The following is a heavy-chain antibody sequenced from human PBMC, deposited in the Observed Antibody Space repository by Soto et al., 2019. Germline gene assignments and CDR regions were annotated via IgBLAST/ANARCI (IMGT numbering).Heavy chain of an antibody. CDR1: GFTFSSYA. Sequence: VQLVESGGGVVQPGRSLRLSCAASGFTFSSYAMHWVRQAPGKGLEWVAVISYDGSNKYYADSVKGRFTISRDNSKNTLYLQMNSLRAEDTAVYYCARALDEGVMDVWGQGTTVTVSS. V-gene: IGHV3-30-3*01. CDR3: ARALDEGVMDV. CDR2: ISYDGSNK. J-gene: IGHJ6*02. D-gene: IGHD1-1*01.